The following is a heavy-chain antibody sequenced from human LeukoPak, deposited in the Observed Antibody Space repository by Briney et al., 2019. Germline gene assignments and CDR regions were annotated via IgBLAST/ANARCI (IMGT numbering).Heavy chain of an antibody. V-gene: IGHV3-11*01. Sequence: GGSLRLSCAASGFTFSDYYMSWIRQAPGKGLEWVSYISSRCSTIYYADSVKGRFTICRDNDKTSLYLQMNSLRAEDTAVYYCAREGTNGYNWFDPWGQGTLVTVSS. CDR3: AREGTNGYNWFDP. J-gene: IGHJ5*02. CDR2: ISSRCSTI. CDR1: GFTFSDYY. D-gene: IGHD2-8*01.